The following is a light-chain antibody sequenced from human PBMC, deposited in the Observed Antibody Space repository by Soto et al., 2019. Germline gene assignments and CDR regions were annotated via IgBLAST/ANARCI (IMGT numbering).Light chain of an antibody. CDR1: QDISNY. J-gene: IGKJ4*01. Sequence: DIQMTQSPSSLSASVGDRVTITCQASQDISNYLNWYQQKPGKAPKLLIYDASNLETGVPSRFXGXXXXTXXXFTISSLQPEDIATYYCQQYDNLLTFGGGTKVEIK. CDR3: QQYDNLLT. CDR2: DAS. V-gene: IGKV1-33*01.